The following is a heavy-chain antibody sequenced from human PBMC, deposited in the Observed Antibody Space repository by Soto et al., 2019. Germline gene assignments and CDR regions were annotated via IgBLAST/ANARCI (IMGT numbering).Heavy chain of an antibody. Sequence: GGSLRLSCAASGFTVSSNYMSWVRQAPGKGLEWVSVIYSGGSTYYADSLKGRFSISRHNSKNTLYLQMNSLRAEDTAVYYCAGTIPDCSGGSCSPVAAFDIWGQGTMVTVSS. CDR2: IYSGGST. CDR1: GFTVSSNY. D-gene: IGHD2-15*01. CDR3: AGTIPDCSGGSCSPVAAFDI. J-gene: IGHJ3*02. V-gene: IGHV3-53*04.